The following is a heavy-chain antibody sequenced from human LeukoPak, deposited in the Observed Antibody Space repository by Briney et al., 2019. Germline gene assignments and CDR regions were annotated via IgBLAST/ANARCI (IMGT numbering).Heavy chain of an antibody. CDR1: GFTFSSYS. CDR3: ARDSSGSGWYYYYYGMDV. V-gene: IGHV3-21*01. CDR2: ISSSSSYI. J-gene: IGHJ6*02. Sequence: PGGSLRLSCAASGFTFSSYSMNWVRQAPGKGLEWVSSISSSSSYIYYADSVKGRFTISRDNAKNSLYLQMNRLRAEDTAVYYCARDSSGSGWYYYYYGMDVWGQGTTVTVS. D-gene: IGHD6-19*01.